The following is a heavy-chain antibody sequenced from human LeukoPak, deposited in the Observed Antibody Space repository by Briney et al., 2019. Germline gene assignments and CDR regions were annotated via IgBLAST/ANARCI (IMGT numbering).Heavy chain of an antibody. D-gene: IGHD3-16*02. J-gene: IGHJ5*02. V-gene: IGHV4-38-2*02. CDR1: GYSISSGYY. CDR3: AREVPYYDYVWGSYRLNWFDP. Sequence: SETLSLTCTVSGYSISSGYYWGWIRQPPGKGLEWIGSIYHSGSTYYNPSLKSRVTISVDTSKNQFSLKLSSVTAADTAVYYCAREVPYYDYVWGSYRLNWFDPWGQGTLVTVSS. CDR2: IYHSGST.